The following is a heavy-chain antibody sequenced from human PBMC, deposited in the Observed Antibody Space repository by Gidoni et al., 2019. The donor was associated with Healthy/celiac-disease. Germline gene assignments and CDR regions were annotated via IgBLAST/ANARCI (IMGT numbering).Heavy chain of an antibody. CDR3: ARDREVGFGELPTFDY. CDR2: INPNSGGT. Sequence: QVQLVQSGAEVKKPGASVKVSCKASGYTFTGYSMHWVRQAPGQGLEWMGWINPNSGGTNYAQKFQGRVTMTRDTSISTAYMELSRLRSDDTAVYYCARDREVGFGELPTFDYWGQGTLVTVSS. CDR1: GYTFTGYS. D-gene: IGHD3-10*01. J-gene: IGHJ4*02. V-gene: IGHV1-2*02.